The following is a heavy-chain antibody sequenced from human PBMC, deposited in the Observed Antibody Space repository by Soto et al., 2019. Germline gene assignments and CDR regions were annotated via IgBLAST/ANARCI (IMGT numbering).Heavy chain of an antibody. Sequence: QVQLVESGGGVVQPGRSLRLSCAASGFTFSNYGMHWVRQAPGKGLEWVAVISYDGSKKYYADSVKGRLTISRDNSQNTVFLQMNSVRAEDTAIYYCVKAMIGSYDWDALHIWGQGTMVTVSS. D-gene: IGHD3-22*01. CDR3: VKAMIGSYDWDALHI. CDR1: GFTFSNYG. V-gene: IGHV3-30*18. J-gene: IGHJ3*02. CDR2: ISYDGSKK.